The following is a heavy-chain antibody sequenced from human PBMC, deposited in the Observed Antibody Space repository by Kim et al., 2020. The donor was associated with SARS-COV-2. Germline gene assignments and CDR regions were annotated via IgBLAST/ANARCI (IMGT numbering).Heavy chain of an antibody. CDR3: ARRGFHDS. Sequence: ASVKVSCKASGYTFSTYVFSWVRQAPGQGLEWMGWINPNTGNTDYAQKFQDRVTMTTDTSTSTAFMELASLRSDDTAVYYCARRGFHDSWGQGTLVTVPS. CDR1: GYTFSTYV. J-gene: IGHJ4*02. CDR2: INPNTGNT. V-gene: IGHV1-18*01.